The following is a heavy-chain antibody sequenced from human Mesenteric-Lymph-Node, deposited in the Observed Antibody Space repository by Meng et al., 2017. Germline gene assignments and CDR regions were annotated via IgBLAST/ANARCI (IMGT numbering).Heavy chain of an antibody. Sequence: GESLMIPCAAPGFTHSSYWMSRGRQAPGKGLEWVANIKQEGSEKYYVDTVKGRFTISRDNAKNSLYLQVNSLRDEDTAVYYCARVTLYYYDSSGYYSDAFDIWGQGTMVTVSS. D-gene: IGHD3-22*01. CDR3: ARVTLYYYDSSGYYSDAFDI. CDR1: GFTHSSYW. CDR2: IKQEGSEK. V-gene: IGHV3-7*01. J-gene: IGHJ3*02.